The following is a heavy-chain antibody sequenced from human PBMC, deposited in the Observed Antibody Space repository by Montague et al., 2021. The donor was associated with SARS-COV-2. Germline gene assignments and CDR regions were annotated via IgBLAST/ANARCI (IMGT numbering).Heavy chain of an antibody. CDR2: IFYTGST. CDR1: GDSINTYY. Sequence: ETLSLTCTVSGDSINTYYWNWIRQPPGKGLEWLGSIFYTGSTNXXXSXXXRVTISLDTSKNQFFLKVTSVPAADTAVYYCARQAAGSYFYYGVDVWGQGTTVTVSS. V-gene: IGHV4-59*12. J-gene: IGHJ6*02. D-gene: IGHD6-13*01. CDR3: ARQAAGSYFYYGVDV.